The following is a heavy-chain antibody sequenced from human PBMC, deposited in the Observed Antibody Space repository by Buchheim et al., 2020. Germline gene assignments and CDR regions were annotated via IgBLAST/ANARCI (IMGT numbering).Heavy chain of an antibody. CDR2: IFHSGNT. J-gene: IGHJ5*02. CDR1: GDSIGTTDW. CDR3: AREPTGRFPDL. V-gene: IGHV4-4*02. Sequence: QVQLQESGPGLVKPSETLSLTCAVSGDSIGTTDWWSWVRQTPEKGLEWIGEIFHSGNTNYNPSLKSRVTISLDKSKSHFSLKLYSVTAADTAVYYCAREPTGRFPDLWGQGIL. D-gene: IGHD4-17*01.